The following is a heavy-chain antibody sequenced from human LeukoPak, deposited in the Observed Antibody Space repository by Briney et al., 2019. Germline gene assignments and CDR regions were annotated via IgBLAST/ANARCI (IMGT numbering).Heavy chain of an antibody. CDR2: INPNSGGT. V-gene: IGHV1-2*02. D-gene: IGHD5-12*01. J-gene: IGHJ4*02. CDR1: GYTFTGYY. Sequence: ASVKVSCKASGYTFTGYYMHWVRQAPGQGLEWMGWINPNSGGTNYAQKFQGRVTMTRDTSTSTVYMELSSLRSEDTAVYYCARDRGYGFDYWGQGTLVTVSS. CDR3: ARDRGYGFDY.